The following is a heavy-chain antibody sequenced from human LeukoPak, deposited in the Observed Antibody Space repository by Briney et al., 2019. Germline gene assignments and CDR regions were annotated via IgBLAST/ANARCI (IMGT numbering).Heavy chain of an antibody. J-gene: IGHJ4*02. CDR3: AKDLSVGKDIVVVVAAPFDY. D-gene: IGHD2-15*01. CDR1: GFTFSTYA. Sequence: GGSLRLSCAASGFTFSTYAMSWVRQAPGKGLEWVSAFSASGINTYYADSVKGRFTISRDNSKNTLYLQMNSLRAEDTAVYYCAKDLSVGKDIVVVVAAPFDYWGQGTLVTVSS. CDR2: FSASGINT. V-gene: IGHV3-23*01.